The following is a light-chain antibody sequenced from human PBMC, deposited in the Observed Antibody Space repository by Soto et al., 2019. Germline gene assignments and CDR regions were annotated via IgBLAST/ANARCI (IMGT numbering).Light chain of an antibody. Sequence: QSVLTQPASVSGSPGQSITISCTGTSSDVGAYNFVSWHQQHPGKAPKLMIYNVYDRPSGIFYCFSGSKSGNTASLTISGLQGEDEADYYCSAYTVSRTYVFGTGTKVTVL. CDR1: SSDVGAYNF. V-gene: IGLV2-14*03. CDR3: SAYTVSRTYV. CDR2: NVY. J-gene: IGLJ1*01.